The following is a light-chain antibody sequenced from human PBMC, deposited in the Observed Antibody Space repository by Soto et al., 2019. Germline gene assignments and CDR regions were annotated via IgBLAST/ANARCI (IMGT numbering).Light chain of an antibody. J-gene: IGKJ5*01. CDR1: QSVSSY. Sequence: ESVLTQSPVTLSLSPGERATLSCRASQSVSSYLAWYQQKPGQAPRLLIYDASNRATGIPARFSGSGSGTDFTLTIDNLQPEDFAIYYCQQRNNWPPITFGQGTRLEI. CDR3: QQRNNWPPIT. V-gene: IGKV3-11*01. CDR2: DAS.